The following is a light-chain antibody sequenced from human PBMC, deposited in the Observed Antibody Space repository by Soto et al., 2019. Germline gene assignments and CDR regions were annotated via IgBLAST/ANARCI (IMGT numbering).Light chain of an antibody. CDR3: QQYGSSPRT. J-gene: IGKJ1*01. CDR1: QSVSSSY. Sequence: EIVLTQSPGTLYLSPGERATLSCRASQSVSSSYLAWYQQKPGQAPRLLIYGASSRATGIPDRFSGSGSRTDFTLTISRLEPEDFAVYYCQQYGSSPRTFAQGTKVEIK. V-gene: IGKV3-20*01. CDR2: GAS.